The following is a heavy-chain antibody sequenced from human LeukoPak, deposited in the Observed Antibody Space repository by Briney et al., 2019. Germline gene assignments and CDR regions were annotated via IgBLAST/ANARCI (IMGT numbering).Heavy chain of an antibody. J-gene: IGHJ4*02. CDR3: ARGPTYQPIDF. D-gene: IGHD2-2*01. V-gene: IGHV4-59*08. CDR2: INYSGSP. Sequence: SETLSLTCTVSGGSFTSYYWSWVRQPPGKGLEWIGYINYSGSPNYNPSLKSRVTISVDTSRNHFSLKLSSVTAADTAVYYCARGPTYQPIDFWGQGTLVTVSS. CDR1: GGSFTSYY.